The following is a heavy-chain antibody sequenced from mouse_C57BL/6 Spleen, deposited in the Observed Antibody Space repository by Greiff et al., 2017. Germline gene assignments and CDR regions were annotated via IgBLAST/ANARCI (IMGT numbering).Heavy chain of an antibody. CDR1: GYAFSSSW. CDR2: IYPGDGDT. Sequence: LMKPGASVKISCKASGYAFSSSWMNWVKQRPGKGLEWIGRIYPGDGDTNYNGKFKGKATLTAEKSSSTAYIQLSSLTSQDSAVYFCARRGGYDGYDDYWGQGTTLTVSS. CDR3: ARRGGYDGYDDY. J-gene: IGHJ2*01. D-gene: IGHD2-3*01. V-gene: IGHV1-82*01.